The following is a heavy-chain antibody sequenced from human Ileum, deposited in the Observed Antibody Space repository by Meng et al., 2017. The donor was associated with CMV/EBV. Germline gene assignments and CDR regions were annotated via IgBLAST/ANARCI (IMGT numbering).Heavy chain of an antibody. CDR1: GYTFTSHY. CDR3: ARDFGSGYYMLDY. Sequence: CKASGYTFTSHYKHWVRQAPGQGLEWMGTINPSGGSTSYAQKFQGRVTMTRDTSTSTVYMELSSLRSEDTAVYYCARDFGSGYYMLDYWGQGTLVTSPQ. CDR2: INPSGGST. D-gene: IGHD5-12*01. V-gene: IGHV1-46*01. J-gene: IGHJ4*02.